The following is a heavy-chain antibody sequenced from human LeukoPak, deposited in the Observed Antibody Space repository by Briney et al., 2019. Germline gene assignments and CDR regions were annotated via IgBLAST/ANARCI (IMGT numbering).Heavy chain of an antibody. J-gene: IGHJ4*02. CDR2: IYYSGST. V-gene: IGHV4-30-4*07. D-gene: IGHD4-17*01. Sequence: SETLSLTCAVSGGSISSGGYSWSWIRHPPGKGLEWFGYIYYSGSTYYNPSLKSRVTISVDTSKNQFSLKLSSVTAADTAVYYCARAHYGALDYWGQGTLVTVSS. CDR1: GGSISSGGYS. CDR3: ARAHYGALDY.